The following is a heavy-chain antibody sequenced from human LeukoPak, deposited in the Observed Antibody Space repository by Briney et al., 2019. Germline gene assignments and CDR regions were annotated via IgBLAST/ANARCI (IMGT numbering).Heavy chain of an antibody. V-gene: IGHV3-48*03. CDR1: GVTSSGYG. J-gene: IGHJ4*02. Sequence: GGSLRLSCAASGVTSSGYGMKWGCQAPGKGVEWGSYICSSGSTIYNEDSVKGRFTISRENAKKLPCMQINRLREEKTGVYYSSKAPGGADIDYGGGGPLAAVS. CDR3: SKAPGGADIDY. CDR2: ICSSGSTI. D-gene: IGHD3-10*01.